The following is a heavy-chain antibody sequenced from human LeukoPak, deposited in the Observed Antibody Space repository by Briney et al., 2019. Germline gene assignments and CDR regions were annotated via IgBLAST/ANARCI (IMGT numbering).Heavy chain of an antibody. CDR3: ARGALRYFDWLSRGIDY. V-gene: IGHV4-39*01. Sequence: PSETLSLTCTVSGGSISSSSSYWGWIRQPPGKGLEWIGSIYYSGSTYYNPSLKSRVTISVDTSKNQFSLKLSSVTAADTAVYYCARGALRYFDWLSRGIDYWGQGTLVTVSS. CDR1: GGSISSSSSY. J-gene: IGHJ4*02. CDR2: IYYSGST. D-gene: IGHD3-9*01.